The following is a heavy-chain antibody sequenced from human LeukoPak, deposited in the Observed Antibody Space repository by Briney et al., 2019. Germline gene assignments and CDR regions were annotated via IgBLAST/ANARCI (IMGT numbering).Heavy chain of an antibody. CDR1: GFTVSSNY. CDR2: IYSGGST. V-gene: IGHV3-66*01. J-gene: IGHJ6*03. D-gene: IGHD4-17*01. CDR3: ASLRFPYYYYMDV. Sequence: GGSLRLSCAASGFTVSSNYMSWVRQAPGKGLEWVSVIYSGGSTYYADSVKGRFTISRDNSKNTLYLQMNSLRAEDTAVYYCASLRFPYYYYMDVWGKGTTVTTSS.